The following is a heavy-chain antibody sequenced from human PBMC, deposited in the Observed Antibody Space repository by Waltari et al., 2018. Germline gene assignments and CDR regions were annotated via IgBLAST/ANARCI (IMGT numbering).Heavy chain of an antibody. D-gene: IGHD2-15*01. V-gene: IGHV7-4-1*01. CDR2: VIPSTGNP. J-gene: IGHJ5*02. Sequence: QVQLVQSGSELKKPGASVKISCKASGYIFTSYAINWVRQAPGQGLELMGWVIPSTGNPTYAQGFTVRFVFSVDTSVTTAYLEIHNLKVEDTAVYYCTREVVPAAAVVVNWFDPWGQGTLVTVSS. CDR1: GYIFTSYA. CDR3: TREVVPAAAVVVNWFDP.